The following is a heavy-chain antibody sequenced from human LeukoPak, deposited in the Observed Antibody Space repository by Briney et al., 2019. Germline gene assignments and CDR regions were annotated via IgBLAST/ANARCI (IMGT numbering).Heavy chain of an antibody. CDR3: ARLGSGELDIYY. J-gene: IGHJ4*02. CDR2: ISSNGGST. V-gene: IGHV3-64*01. CDR1: GFTSSSYA. D-gene: IGHD1-7*01. Sequence: PGGSLRLSCAASGFTSSSYAMHWVRQAPGKGLEYVSAISSNGGSTYYANSVKGRFTTSRDNSKNTLYLQMGSLRAEDMAVYYCARLGSGELDIYYWGQGTLVTVSS.